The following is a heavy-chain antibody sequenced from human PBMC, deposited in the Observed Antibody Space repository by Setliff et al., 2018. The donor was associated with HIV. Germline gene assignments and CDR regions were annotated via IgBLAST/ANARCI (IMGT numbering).Heavy chain of an antibody. Sequence: PGESLKIXCKGSGYRXTSNWIGWVRQMPGKGLEWMGIIHPVDSDTRYSPSFQGQVTISADKSISTAYLQWSTLKASDTAIYYCARHRHTAAGTLDAFDIWGQGTVVTVSS. V-gene: IGHV5-51*01. D-gene: IGHD6-13*01. J-gene: IGHJ3*02. CDR2: IHPVDSDT. CDR1: GYRXTSNW. CDR3: ARHRHTAAGTLDAFDI.